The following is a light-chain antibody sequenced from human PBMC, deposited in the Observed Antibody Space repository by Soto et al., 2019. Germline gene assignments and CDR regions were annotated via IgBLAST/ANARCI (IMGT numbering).Light chain of an antibody. Sequence: EFVLTQSPGTLSLSPGERATLSCRASQTVRNNYLAWYQQKPGQAPRLLIYDASSRATGIPDRSSGGGSGTDFNLTISRLESEDFAVYYCQQFSSYPLTFGGGTKGDIK. CDR3: QQFSSYPLT. CDR2: DAS. J-gene: IGKJ4*01. CDR1: QTVRNNY. V-gene: IGKV3-20*01.